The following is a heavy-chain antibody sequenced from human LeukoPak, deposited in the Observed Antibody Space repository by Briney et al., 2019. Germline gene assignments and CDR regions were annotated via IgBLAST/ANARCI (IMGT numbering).Heavy chain of an antibody. D-gene: IGHD2-15*01. J-gene: IGHJ4*02. CDR3: XXXXXXSGGICYGLKY. CDR1: GFSFSASG. V-gene: IGHV3-23*01. CDR2: ISSSGDNT. Sequence: GGSLRLSCAVSGFSFSASGMHWVRQSPGEGLEFVSSISSSGDNTYYADSVKGRFTISRDNSKNTLYLQMSSLRAEDTAVYYXXXXXXXSGGICYGLKYWGQGTLVTVSS.